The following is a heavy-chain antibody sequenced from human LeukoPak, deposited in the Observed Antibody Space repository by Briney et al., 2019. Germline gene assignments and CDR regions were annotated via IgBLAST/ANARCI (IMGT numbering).Heavy chain of an antibody. CDR1: GFTFSSYS. V-gene: IGHV3-21*01. J-gene: IGHJ3*02. Sequence: GGSLRLSCAASGFTFSSYSMNWVRQAPGKGLEWVSSISSSSSYIYYADSVKGRFTISRDNAKNSLYLQMNSLRAEDTAVYYCARDLHSSSSRAFDIWGQGTMVTVSS. D-gene: IGHD6-6*01. CDR2: ISSSSSYI. CDR3: ARDLHSSSSRAFDI.